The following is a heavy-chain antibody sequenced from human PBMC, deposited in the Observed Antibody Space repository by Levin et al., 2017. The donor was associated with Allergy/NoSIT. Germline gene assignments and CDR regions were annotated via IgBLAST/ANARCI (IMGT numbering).Heavy chain of an antibody. D-gene: IGHD1-7*01. CDR1: GFSISTNGVG. V-gene: IGHV2-5*02. CDR3: AHRLTPRQNNWNYGYFDF. Sequence: SGPTLVKPTQTLTLTCTFSGFSISTNGVGVGWIRQPPGKALEWLGFIYWDNDKRYNPSLKNRLTVTKDTANNRVVLKMTNMDPVDTATYYCAHRLTPRQNNWNYGYFDFWGQGTLVTVSS. CDR2: IYWDNDK. J-gene: IGHJ4*02.